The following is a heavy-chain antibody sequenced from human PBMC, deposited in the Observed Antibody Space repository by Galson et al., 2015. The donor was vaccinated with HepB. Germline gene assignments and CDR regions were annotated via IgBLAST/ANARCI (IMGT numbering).Heavy chain of an antibody. CDR1: GFTFSSYS. CDR2: ISSSRSSI. D-gene: IGHD5-18*01. Sequence: SLRLSCAASGFTFSSYSMNWVRQAPGKGLEWVSYISSSRSSIYYADSVKGRFTISRDNAKNSLNLQMNSLGDEDTAVYYWAGRGYSYGFDYYYGMDVWGQGTTVTVSS. V-gene: IGHV3-48*02. J-gene: IGHJ6*02. CDR3: AGRGYSYGFDYYYGMDV.